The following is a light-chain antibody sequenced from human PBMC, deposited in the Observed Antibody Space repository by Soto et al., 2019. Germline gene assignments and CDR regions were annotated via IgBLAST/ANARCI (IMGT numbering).Light chain of an antibody. CDR1: NIGSKS. CDR3: QVWDSSSDHPV. J-gene: IGLJ1*01. V-gene: IGLV3-21*04. CDR2: YDS. Sequence: SYELTQPPSVSVAPGKTARITCGENNIGSKSVHWYQQKPGQAPVLVIYYDSDRPSGIPERFSGSNSGNTATLTISRVEAGDEADYYCQVWDSSSDHPVFGTGTKVTVL.